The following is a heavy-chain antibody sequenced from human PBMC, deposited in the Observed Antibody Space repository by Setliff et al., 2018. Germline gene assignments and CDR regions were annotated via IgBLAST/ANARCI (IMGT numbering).Heavy chain of an antibody. V-gene: IGHV3-7*01. J-gene: IGHJ4*02. CDR2: ITHDGSKT. Sequence: HPGGSLRPSCAGSGFTFNTYWMTWVRQAPGKGLEWVASITHDGSKTYILDSVKGRFTISRDNTKNSLYLQMNSLRGEDTAVYYCTQDRGVAGTGYFDSWGQGTLVTVSS. D-gene: IGHD6-19*01. CDR3: TQDRGVAGTGYFDS. CDR1: GFTFNTYW.